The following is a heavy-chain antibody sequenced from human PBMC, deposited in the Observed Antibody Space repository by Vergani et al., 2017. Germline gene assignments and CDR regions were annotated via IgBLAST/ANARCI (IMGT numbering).Heavy chain of an antibody. CDR1: GGTFSSYA. CDR2: IIPIFGTA. Sequence: QVQLVQSGAEVKKPGSSVKVSCKTSGGTFSSYAISWVRQAPGQGLEWMGGIIPIFGTANYAQKFQGRVTITADESTSTAYMELSSLRSEDTAVYYCARKSGYSGYDVGFWYFDLWGRGTLVTVSS. CDR3: ARKSGYSGYDVGFWYFDL. D-gene: IGHD5-12*01. J-gene: IGHJ2*01. V-gene: IGHV1-69*01.